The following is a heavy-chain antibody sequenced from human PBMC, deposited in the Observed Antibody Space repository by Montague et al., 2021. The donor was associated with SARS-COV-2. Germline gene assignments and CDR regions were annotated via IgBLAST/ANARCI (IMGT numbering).Heavy chain of an antibody. CDR3: ARHLGAISSR. V-gene: IGHV3-23*01. D-gene: IGHD3-16*01. J-gene: IGHJ4*02. CDR2: VGGSGATT. CDR1: GFTFNNYA. Sequence: SLRLSCAASGFTFNNYAMSWVRQAPGKGLEWVSTVGGSGATTYYADSVKGRFTTSRDNSKTTVYLQMNYLRVEDTAVYYCARHLGAISSRWGQGTLVTVS.